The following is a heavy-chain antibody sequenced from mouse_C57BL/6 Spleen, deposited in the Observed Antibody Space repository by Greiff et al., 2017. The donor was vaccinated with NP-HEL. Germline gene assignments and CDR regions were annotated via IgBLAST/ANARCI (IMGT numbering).Heavy chain of an antibody. CDR3: ARGQNTYEYDWYFDV. Sequence: EVMLVESGGGLVKPGGSLKLSCAASGFTFSDYGMHWVRQAPEKGLEWVAYISSGSSTIYYADTVKGRFTISRDNAKNTLFLQMTSLRSEDTAMYYCARGQNTYEYDWYFDVWGTGTTVTVSS. CDR1: GFTFSDYG. CDR2: ISSGSSTI. J-gene: IGHJ1*03. V-gene: IGHV5-17*01. D-gene: IGHD2-4*01.